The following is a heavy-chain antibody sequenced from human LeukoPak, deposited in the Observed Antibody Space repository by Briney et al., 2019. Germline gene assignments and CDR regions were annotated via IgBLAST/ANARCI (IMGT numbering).Heavy chain of an antibody. V-gene: IGHV1-69*13. CDR1: GGTFNNYA. D-gene: IGHD3-22*01. CDR2: IIPIFGTS. CDR3: ARGYYDSSGYSSLFDY. Sequence: GASVKVSCKASGGTFNNYAISWVRQAPGQGLEWMGGIIPIFGTSNYAQKFQGRVTITADESTSTAYMELSSLRFDDTAVYYCARGYYDSSGYSSLFDYWGQGTLVTVSS. J-gene: IGHJ4*02.